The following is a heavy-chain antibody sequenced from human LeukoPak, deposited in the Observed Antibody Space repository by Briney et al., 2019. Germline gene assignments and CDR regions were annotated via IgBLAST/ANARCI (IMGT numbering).Heavy chain of an antibody. CDR1: GFTFSSYA. V-gene: IGHV3-23*01. CDR2: FSGSGGSI. Sequence: GGSLRLSCAASGFTFSSYAMSWVRQAPGRGLEWVSTFSGSGGSIHYADSVEGRFTISRDNSKNTLYLQMNSLRAEDSAVYYCAKSGLNRFDYWGQGTLVTVSS. D-gene: IGHD2-15*01. CDR3: AKSGLNRFDY. J-gene: IGHJ4*02.